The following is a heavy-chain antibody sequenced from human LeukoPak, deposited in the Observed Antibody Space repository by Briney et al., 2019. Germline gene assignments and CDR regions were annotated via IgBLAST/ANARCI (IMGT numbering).Heavy chain of an antibody. Sequence: GGSLRLSCAASGFTFSSYEMSWVRQAPGKGLEWVASIKQDGSETYYVDSVKGRFTLSRDNAKNSLYLQMNSLRADDTAVYYCARDRDSRWDFDLWGRGTLVTVSS. CDR1: GFTFSSYE. CDR2: IKQDGSET. D-gene: IGHD3-22*01. V-gene: IGHV3-7*01. J-gene: IGHJ2*01. CDR3: ARDRDSRWDFDL.